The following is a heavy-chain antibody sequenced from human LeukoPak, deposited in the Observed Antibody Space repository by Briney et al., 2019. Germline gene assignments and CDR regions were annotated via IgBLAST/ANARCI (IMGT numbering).Heavy chain of an antibody. Sequence: SETLSVTCAVSGYFISSGYYWGWIRQPPGKGLKWIGSIYHSGSTYYNPSLKSRVTISVDTSKNQFSLKLNSVTAADTAVYYCASSGDILTGTYRGIDYWGQGTLVTVSS. CDR1: GYFISSGYY. J-gene: IGHJ4*02. CDR3: ASSGDILTGTYRGIDY. CDR2: IYHSGST. V-gene: IGHV4-38-2*01. D-gene: IGHD3-9*01.